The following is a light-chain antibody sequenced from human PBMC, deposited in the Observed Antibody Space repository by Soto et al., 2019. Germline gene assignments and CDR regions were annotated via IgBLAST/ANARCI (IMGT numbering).Light chain of an antibody. CDR3: HQYYNSPPWT. CDR1: QSILYSSNNKNY. V-gene: IGKV4-1*01. CDR2: WAS. J-gene: IGKJ1*01. Sequence: DIVMTQSPDSLAVSLGERATINCKSSQSILYSSNNKNYLAWYQQKPGQPPKLLIYWASTRESGGPDRFSGSGSGTDFSLTISSLQPEDVAVYYCHQYYNSPPWTFGQGTKVEIK.